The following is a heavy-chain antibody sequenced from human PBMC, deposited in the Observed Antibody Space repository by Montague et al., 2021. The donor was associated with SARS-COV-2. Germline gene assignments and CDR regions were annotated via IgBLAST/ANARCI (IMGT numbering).Heavy chain of an antibody. V-gene: IGHV4-34*01. D-gene: IGHD6-13*01. CDR2: INHTGST. CDR3: ARGEYSSSWYGNKDYFDY. Sequence: SETLSLTCAVYGGSFSNKYWTWIRQPPGKGLEWIGEINHTGSTNYKPSLKSRVTISVDTSKNQFSLKLSSVTAADTAVYYCARGEYSSSWYGNKDYFDYWGQGTLVTVSS. J-gene: IGHJ4*02. CDR1: GGSFSNKY.